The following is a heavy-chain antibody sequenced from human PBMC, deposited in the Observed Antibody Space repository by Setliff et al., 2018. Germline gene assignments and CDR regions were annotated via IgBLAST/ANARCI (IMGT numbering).Heavy chain of an antibody. Sequence: TSETLSLSCAASGFTFSSLWIAWIRQPPGKGLEWIGEINQSGTTKYNPSLMSRVTISVDTSKNQFSLALSSVTAADTAVYYCARDGGMGMVKGYYYGLDAWGLGTSVTVSS. CDR2: INQSGTT. D-gene: IGHD5-18*01. CDR3: ARDGGMGMVKGYYYGLDA. J-gene: IGHJ6*02. V-gene: IGHV4-34*01. CDR1: GFTFSSLW.